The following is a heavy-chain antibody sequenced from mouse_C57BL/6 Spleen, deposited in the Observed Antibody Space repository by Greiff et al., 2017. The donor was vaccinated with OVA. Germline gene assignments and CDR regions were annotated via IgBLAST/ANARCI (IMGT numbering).Heavy chain of an antibody. CDR1: GFTFNTYA. D-gene: IGHD2-1*01. CDR2: IRSKSSNYAT. J-gene: IGHJ2*01. CDR3: VRENYGNYWYYFDY. V-gene: IGHV10-3*01. Sequence: EVQLVESGGGLVQPKGSLKLSCAASGFTFNTYAMHWVRQAPGKGLEWVARIRSKSSNYATYYADSVKGRFTISRDDSQSMLYLQMNNLKTEDTAMYYCVRENYGNYWYYFDYWGQGTTLTVSS.